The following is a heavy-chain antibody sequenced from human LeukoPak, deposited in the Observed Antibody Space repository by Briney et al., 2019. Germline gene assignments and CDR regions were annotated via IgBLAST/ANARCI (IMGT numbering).Heavy chain of an antibody. D-gene: IGHD1-14*01. CDR2: ISSSSTI. CDR3: ARVGRSYVDY. J-gene: IGHJ4*02. CDR1: GFTFSSYS. Sequence: GGSLRLSCAASGFTFSSYSMNWVRQAPGKGLEWVSYISSSSTIYYADSVKGRFTISRDNAKNSLYLQMNSLRAEDTAVYYCARVGRSYVDYWGQGTLVTVSS. V-gene: IGHV3-48*01.